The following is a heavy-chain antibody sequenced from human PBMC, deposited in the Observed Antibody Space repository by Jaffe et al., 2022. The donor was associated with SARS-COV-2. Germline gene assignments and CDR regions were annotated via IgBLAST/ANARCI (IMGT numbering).Heavy chain of an antibody. CDR1: GFTFSDYY. CDR2: ISSSGSTI. J-gene: IGHJ3*02. V-gene: IGHV3-11*01. CDR3: ARDPPTGHYDFWSGYRPGDAFDI. Sequence: QVQLVESGGGLVKPGGSLRLSCAASGFTFSDYYMSWIRQAPGKGLEWVSYISSSGSTIYYADSVKGRFTISRDNAKNSLYLQMNSLRAEDTAVYYCARDPPTGHYDFWSGYRPGDAFDIWGQGTMVTVSS. D-gene: IGHD3-3*01.